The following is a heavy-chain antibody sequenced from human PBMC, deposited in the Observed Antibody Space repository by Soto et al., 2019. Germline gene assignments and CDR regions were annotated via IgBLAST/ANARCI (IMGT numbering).Heavy chain of an antibody. Sequence: SETLSLTCPVSGGSINSFYWTWIRQPPGRGLEWVGHIYYTGSTSYNPSLRSRVTISVDTSKNQFSLKLSSVTAADTAVYFCARIRRAYSSSSGWFDPWGQGTLVTVSS. CDR2: IYYTGST. CDR3: ARIRRAYSSSSGWFDP. D-gene: IGHD6-6*01. J-gene: IGHJ5*02. V-gene: IGHV4-59*08. CDR1: GGSINSFY.